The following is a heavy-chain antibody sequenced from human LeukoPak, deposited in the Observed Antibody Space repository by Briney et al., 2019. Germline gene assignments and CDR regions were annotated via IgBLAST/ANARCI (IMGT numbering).Heavy chain of an antibody. D-gene: IGHD2-8*01. CDR2: IYPGDSET. V-gene: IGHV5-51*01. CDR1: GYSFPNYW. CDR3: ARRRHCTSGACEDFNY. J-gene: IGHJ4*02. Sequence: GESLKISCKGFGYSFPNYWIGWVRQMPGKGLEWMGTIYPGDSETRYSPSFQGQVTISADKSISTAYLQWSSLKASDTAMYYCARRRHCTSGACEDFNYWGQGTLVTVSS.